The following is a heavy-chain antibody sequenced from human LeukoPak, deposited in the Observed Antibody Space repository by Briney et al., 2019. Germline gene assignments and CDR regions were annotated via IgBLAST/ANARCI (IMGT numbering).Heavy chain of an antibody. V-gene: IGHV4-39*07. J-gene: IGHJ4*02. D-gene: IGHD6-13*01. CDR3: ASRPDSGSWYDY. Sequence: NPSETLSLTCTVSGDSISSSSYYWGWIRQPPGKGLEWIGSFYYSGSTYYNPSLRSRVTISVDTSKNQFSLKLSSVTAADTAVYYCASRPDSGSWYDYWGQGTLVTVSS. CDR2: FYYSGST. CDR1: GDSISSSSYY.